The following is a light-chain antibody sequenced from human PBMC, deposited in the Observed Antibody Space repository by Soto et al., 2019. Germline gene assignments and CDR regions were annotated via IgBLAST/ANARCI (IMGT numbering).Light chain of an antibody. CDR1: TNDVGGYNY. Sequence: QSALTQPASVSGSPGQSITISCSGTTNDVGGYNYVSWYQQHPGKAPKLLIYGVTDRPSGVSSRFSGSKSGNAASLTISGLQAEDEGDYYCSSYTSSYTWVFGGGTQRTVL. V-gene: IGLV2-14*03. J-gene: IGLJ3*02. CDR3: SSYTSSYTWV. CDR2: GVT.